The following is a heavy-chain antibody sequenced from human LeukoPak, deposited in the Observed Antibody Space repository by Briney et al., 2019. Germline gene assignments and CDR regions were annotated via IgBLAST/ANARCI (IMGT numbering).Heavy chain of an antibody. CDR1: GYTFTGYY. CDR2: INPNSGGT. J-gene: IGHJ6*03. V-gene: IGHV1-2*02. D-gene: IGHD2-2*01. CDR3: ARVEVPAAMVSNHYYYYYMDV. Sequence: ASLKVSCKASGYTFTGYYMHWVRQAPGQGLEWVGWINPNSGGTNYAQKFQGRVTMTRDTSISTAYMKLSRLRSDDTAVYYCARVEVPAAMVSNHYYYYYMDVWGKGTTVTVSS.